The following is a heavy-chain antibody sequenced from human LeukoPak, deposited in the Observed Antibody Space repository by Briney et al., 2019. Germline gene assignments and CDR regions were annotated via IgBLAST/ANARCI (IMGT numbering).Heavy chain of an antibody. V-gene: IGHV1-2*04. CDR3: ARDGGFWSGYTTYGMDV. Sequence: ASVKVSCKASGYTFTGYYMHWVRQAPGQGLEWMGWINPNSGGTNYAQKFQGWVTMTRDTPISTAYTELSRLRSDDTAVYYCARDGGFWSGYTTYGMDVWGQGTTVTVSS. CDR2: INPNSGGT. CDR1: GYTFTGYY. D-gene: IGHD3-3*01. J-gene: IGHJ6*02.